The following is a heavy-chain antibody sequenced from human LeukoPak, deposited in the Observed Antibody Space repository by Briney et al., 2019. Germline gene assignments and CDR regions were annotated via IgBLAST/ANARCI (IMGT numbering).Heavy chain of an antibody. V-gene: IGHV3-23*01. D-gene: IGHD3-9*01. CDR3: AKAEGYDILTGLDY. CDR2: ISGSGTST. CDR1: GFTFTTYV. J-gene: IGHJ4*02. Sequence: GGSLRLSCAASGFTFTTYVMSWVRQAPGKGLEWVTSISGSGTSTYYADSVKGRFTVSRDNSRNTLYLQMNSLRTEDTAVYYCAKAEGYDILTGLDYWGQGTLVTVSS.